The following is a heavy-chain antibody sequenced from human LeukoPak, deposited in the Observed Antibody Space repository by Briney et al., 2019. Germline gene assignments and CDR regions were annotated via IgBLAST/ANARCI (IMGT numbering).Heavy chain of an antibody. CDR2: IYYSGST. D-gene: IGHD2-2*01. J-gene: IGHJ2*01. V-gene: IGHV4-59*01. CDR3: ARGAYDWYFDL. Sequence: SETLSLTCSVSGGSISSNHWSWIRQPPGKGLEWIGYIYYSGSTNYNPSLKGRVTISIDTSKNQFSLKMSSVTAADTAVYYCARGAYDWYFDLWGRGTLVTVSS. CDR1: GGSISSNH.